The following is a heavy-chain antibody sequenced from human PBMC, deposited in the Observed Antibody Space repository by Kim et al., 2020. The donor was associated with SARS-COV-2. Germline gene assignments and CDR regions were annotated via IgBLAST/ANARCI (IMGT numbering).Heavy chain of an antibody. CDR2: INPNSGGT. V-gene: IGHV1-2*02. CDR1: GYTFTGYY. D-gene: IGHD2-15*01. CDR3: ARDNRNLVVLVNYYGMDV. Sequence: ASVKVSCKASGYTFTGYYMHWVRQAPGQGLEWMGWINPNSGGTNYAQKFQGRVTMTRDTSISTAYMELSRLRSDDTAVYYCARDNRNLVVLVNYYGMDVWGQGTTVTVSS. J-gene: IGHJ6*02.